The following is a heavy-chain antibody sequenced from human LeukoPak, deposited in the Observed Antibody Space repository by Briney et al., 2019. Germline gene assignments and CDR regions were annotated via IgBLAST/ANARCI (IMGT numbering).Heavy chain of an antibody. V-gene: IGHV3-49*04. J-gene: IGHJ6*03. CDR2: IRSTAYGGET. Sequence: PGGSLILSCKASGFTFADRAMSCVREAPGEGLEWVGFIRSTAYGGETEYAASVKGRFISSRDDSKSTAYLQMNSLNSDDTAVYYCSRARLGGYYYLDVWGKGTTVTVSS. CDR1: GFTFADRA. D-gene: IGHD3-16*01. CDR3: SRARLGGYYYLDV.